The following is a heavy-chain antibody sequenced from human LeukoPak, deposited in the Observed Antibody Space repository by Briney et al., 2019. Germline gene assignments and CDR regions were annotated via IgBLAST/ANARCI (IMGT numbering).Heavy chain of an antibody. D-gene: IGHD3-3*02. CDR3: ARARNSISDAFDI. Sequence: SETLSLTCTVSGGSIRGYYWSCIRQPPGKGLGWIGYIYYTGSTNYNPSLKSRVTISLDTSKNQFSLKLSSVTAADTAVYYCARARNSISDAFDIWGQGAMVTVSS. J-gene: IGHJ3*02. CDR1: GGSIRGYY. CDR2: IYYTGST. V-gene: IGHV4-59*01.